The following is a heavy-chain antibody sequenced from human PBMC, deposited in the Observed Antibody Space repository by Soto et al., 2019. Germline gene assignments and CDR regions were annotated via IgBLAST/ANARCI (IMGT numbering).Heavy chain of an antibody. CDR1: GFTFSSYG. D-gene: IGHD6-13*01. CDR2: IWYDGSNK. V-gene: IGHV3-33*01. J-gene: IGHJ6*02. CDR3: ARGWAGNYYYGMDV. Sequence: GGSLRLSCAASGFTFSSYGMHWVRQAPGKGLEWVAVIWYDGSNKYYADSVKGRFTISRDNSKNTLYLQMNSLRAEDTAVYYCARGWAGNYYYGMDVWGQGTTVTVSS.